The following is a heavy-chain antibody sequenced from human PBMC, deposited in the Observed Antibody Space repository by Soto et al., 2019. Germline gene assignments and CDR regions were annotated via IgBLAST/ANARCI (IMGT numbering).Heavy chain of an antibody. D-gene: IGHD3-16*02. CDR1: GGSISSGGYY. Sequence: QVQLQESGPGLVKPSQTLSLTCTVSGGSISSGGYYWSWIRQHPGKGLEWIGYIYYSGSTYYNPSLKSRVTISVDTSKNQFSLKLSSVAAADTAVYYCARDSDEFGGVIPFDYWGQGTLVTVSS. CDR2: IYYSGST. CDR3: ARDSDEFGGVIPFDY. V-gene: IGHV4-31*03. J-gene: IGHJ4*02.